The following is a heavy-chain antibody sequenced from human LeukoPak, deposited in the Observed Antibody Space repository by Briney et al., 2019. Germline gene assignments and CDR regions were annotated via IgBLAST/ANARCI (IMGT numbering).Heavy chain of an antibody. D-gene: IGHD3-10*01. CDR2: IHYSGST. J-gene: IGHJ4*02. Sequence: PGGSLRLSCAASGFTFDDYAMHWIRQPPGKGLEWIGYIHYSGSTKYNPSLERRISISVDTSKNQFSLRLSSVTAADRAVYYCARGPGSRYLDYWGQGILVTVSS. CDR3: ARGPGSRYLDY. V-gene: IGHV4-59*01. CDR1: GFTFDDYA.